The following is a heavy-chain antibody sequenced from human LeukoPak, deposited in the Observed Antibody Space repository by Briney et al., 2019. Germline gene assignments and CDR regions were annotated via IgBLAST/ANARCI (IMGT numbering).Heavy chain of an antibody. Sequence: ASVKGSCKASGYTFTGYYMHWVRQAPGQGLEWMGWINPNSGGTNYAQEFQGRVTMTRDTSISTAYMELSRLRSDDTAVYYCARAGRLRYFDWPIRNYWGQGTLVTVSS. CDR1: GYTFTGYY. V-gene: IGHV1-2*02. D-gene: IGHD3-9*01. CDR3: ARAGRLRYFDWPIRNY. CDR2: INPNSGGT. J-gene: IGHJ4*02.